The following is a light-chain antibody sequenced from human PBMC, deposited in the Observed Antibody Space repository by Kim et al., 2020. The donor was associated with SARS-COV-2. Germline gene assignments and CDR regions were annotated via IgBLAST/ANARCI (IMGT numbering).Light chain of an antibody. Sequence: DIQMTQSPSTLSASVGDRVTITCRASESISSRLAWYEQKPEKAPKLLIYDASSLESGVPSRFSGSGSGTDFNLTITSLQPDDFATYYCQQYNTYPFTFGQGTKVDIK. J-gene: IGKJ2*01. CDR1: ESISSR. CDR2: DAS. V-gene: IGKV1-5*01. CDR3: QQYNTYPFT.